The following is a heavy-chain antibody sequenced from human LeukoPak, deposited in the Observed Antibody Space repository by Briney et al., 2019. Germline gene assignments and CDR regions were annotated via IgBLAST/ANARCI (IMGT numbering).Heavy chain of an antibody. CDR3: ARAPGIRGVTLFDY. D-gene: IGHD3-10*01. CDR1: GGSISSSSYY. V-gene: IGHV4-61*02. J-gene: IGHJ4*02. CDR2: IYTSGST. Sequence: PSETLSLTCTVSGGSISSSSYYWGWIRQPAGKGLEWIGRIYTSGSTNYNPSLKSRVTMSVDTSKNQFSLKLSSVTAADTAVYYCARAPGIRGVTLFDYWGQGTLVTVSS.